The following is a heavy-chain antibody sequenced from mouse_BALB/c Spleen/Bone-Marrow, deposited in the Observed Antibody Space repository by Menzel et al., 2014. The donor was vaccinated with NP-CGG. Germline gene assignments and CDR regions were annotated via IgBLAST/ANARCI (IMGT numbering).Heavy chain of an antibody. D-gene: IGHD2-14*01. CDR2: INPSNGGT. Sequence: VQLQQSGAELVKPGASVKLSCKASGYTFTSYYMYWVKQRPGQGLEWIGEINPSNGGTNFNEKFKSKATLTVDKSSSTAYMQLSSLTPEDSAVYYCTRREYYRYDRAMDYWGQGTSVTVST. CDR3: TRREYYRYDRAMDY. V-gene: IGHV1S81*02. CDR1: GYTFTSYY. J-gene: IGHJ4*01.